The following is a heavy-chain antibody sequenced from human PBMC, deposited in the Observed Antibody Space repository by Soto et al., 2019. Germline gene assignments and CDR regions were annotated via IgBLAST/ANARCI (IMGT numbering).Heavy chain of an antibody. D-gene: IGHD3-9*01. CDR2: ITGSGATT. Sequence: GGSLRLSCAASGFRFSDYTMNWVRQAPGTGPEWVSAITGSGATTTYADSVKGRFTISRDNFNSMLYLEVNSLRADDTALYYCVKDGIDWGSYFDSWGQGTLVTVSS. CDR1: GFRFSDYT. J-gene: IGHJ4*02. CDR3: VKDGIDWGSYFDS. V-gene: IGHV3-23*01.